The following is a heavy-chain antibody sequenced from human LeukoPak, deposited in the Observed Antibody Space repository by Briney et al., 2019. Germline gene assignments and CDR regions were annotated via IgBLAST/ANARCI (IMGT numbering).Heavy chain of an antibody. CDR2: IYSSGST. D-gene: IGHD2-2*01. CDR1: GGSITSAGYS. J-gene: IGHJ4*02. Sequence: PSETLSLTCTVSGGSITSAGYSWGWIRQPAGKGLEWIERIYSSGSTNSNPSLKSRVTISVNTSKNQFSLKLSSVTAADTAVYYCARGYCTSTSCSENRYYFDSWGQGTLVTVSS. CDR3: ARGYCTSTSCSENRYYFDS. V-gene: IGHV4-61*02.